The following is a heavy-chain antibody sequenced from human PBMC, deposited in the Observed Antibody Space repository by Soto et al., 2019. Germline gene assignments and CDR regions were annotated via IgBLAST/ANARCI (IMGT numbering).Heavy chain of an antibody. CDR3: ARDLGDYYDSSGYWFDP. Sequence: ASVKVSCKASGYTFTGYYMHWVRQAPGQGLEWMGWINPNSGGTNYAQKFQGRVTMTRDTSISTAYMELSRLRSDDTAVYYCARDLGDYYDSSGYWFDPWGQGTLVTVPQ. V-gene: IGHV1-2*02. J-gene: IGHJ5*02. CDR2: INPNSGGT. CDR1: GYTFTGYY. D-gene: IGHD3-22*01.